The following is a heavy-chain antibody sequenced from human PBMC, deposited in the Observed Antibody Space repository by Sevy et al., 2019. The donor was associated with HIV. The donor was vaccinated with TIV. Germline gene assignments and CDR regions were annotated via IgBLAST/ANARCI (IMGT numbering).Heavy chain of an antibody. D-gene: IGHD3-10*01. Sequence: ASVKVSCKASGYTFTGYYMHWVRQAPGQGLEWMGWINPNSGGTNYAQKFQGRVTMTRDTSISTAYMGLSRLRSDDTAVYYLARDGDGFGGYRRYYYYYGMDVWGQGTTVTVSS. J-gene: IGHJ6*02. V-gene: IGHV1-2*02. CDR1: GYTFTGYY. CDR3: ARDGDGFGGYRRYYYYYGMDV. CDR2: INPNSGGT.